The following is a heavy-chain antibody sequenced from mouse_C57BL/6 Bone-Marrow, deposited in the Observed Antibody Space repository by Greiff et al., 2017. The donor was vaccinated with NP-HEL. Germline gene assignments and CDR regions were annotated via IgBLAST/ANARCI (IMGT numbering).Heavy chain of an antibody. CDR3: ARYYGSINWYFDV. V-gene: IGHV1-55*01. CDR1: GYTFTSYW. J-gene: IGHJ1*03. D-gene: IGHD1-1*01. Sequence: QVQLQHPGAELVKPGASVKMSCKASGYTFTSYWITWVKQRPGQGLEWIGDIYPGSGSTNYNEKFKSKATLTVDTSSSTAYMQLSSLTSEDSAVYYCARYYGSINWYFDVWGTGTTVTVSS. CDR2: IYPGSGST.